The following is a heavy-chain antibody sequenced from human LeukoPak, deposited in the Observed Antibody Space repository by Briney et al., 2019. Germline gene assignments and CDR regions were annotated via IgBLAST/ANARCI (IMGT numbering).Heavy chain of an antibody. J-gene: IGHJ4*02. CDR1: GYTLTSYG. CDR2: ISGYNGNT. D-gene: IGHD3-10*01. CDR3: ARDPAFRGAQMEY. Sequence: ASVKVSCKASGYTLTSYGFSWVRQAAGQGLEWMGWISGYNGNTNYAQNLQDRVTMTIDTSTSTAYMELRSLRSDDTAVYYCARDPAFRGAQMEYWGQGTLVTVSS. V-gene: IGHV1-18*01.